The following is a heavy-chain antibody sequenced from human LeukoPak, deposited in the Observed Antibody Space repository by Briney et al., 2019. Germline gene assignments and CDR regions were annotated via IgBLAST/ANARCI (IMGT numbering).Heavy chain of an antibody. Sequence: PGRSLRLSCAASGFTFSSYAMHWVRQAPGKGLEWVAVISYDGSNKYYADSVKGRFTISRDNSKNTLYLQMNSLRAEDTALYYCARDISGYWRQGTLVTVSP. CDR2: ISYDGSNK. CDR3: ARDISGY. D-gene: IGHD3-22*01. CDR1: GFTFSSYA. V-gene: IGHV3-30*01. J-gene: IGHJ4*02.